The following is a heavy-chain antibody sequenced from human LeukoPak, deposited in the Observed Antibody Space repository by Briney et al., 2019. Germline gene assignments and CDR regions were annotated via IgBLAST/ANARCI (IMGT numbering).Heavy chain of an antibody. CDR2: FNSIFGTA. CDR3: AGNIVVVPAADYFDY. V-gene: IGHV1-69*13. D-gene: IGHD2-2*01. Sequence: SVKVSCKASGGTFRDYALSWVRQAPGQGLEWMGGFNSIFGTADYAQKFQGRVTITADESTSTAYMELSSLRSEDTAVYYCAGNIVVVPAADYFDYWGQGTLVTVSS. J-gene: IGHJ4*02. CDR1: GGTFRDYA.